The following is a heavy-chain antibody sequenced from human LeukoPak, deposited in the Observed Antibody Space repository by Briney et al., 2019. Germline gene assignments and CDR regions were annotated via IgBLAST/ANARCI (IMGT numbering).Heavy chain of an antibody. V-gene: IGHV6-1*01. CDR3: VRDFNWAFDY. CDR2: TRYRSTWNT. J-gene: IGHJ4*02. CDR1: GDSVSSKSVS. Sequence: SQTLSLTCAISGDSVSSKSVSWNWIRQSPSGGLEYLGRTRYRSTWNTFYSSSVEGRITIHADTPRNQVSLRLNSVTPEDTALYYCVRDFNWAFDYWGQGTLVTVSS. D-gene: IGHD7-27*01.